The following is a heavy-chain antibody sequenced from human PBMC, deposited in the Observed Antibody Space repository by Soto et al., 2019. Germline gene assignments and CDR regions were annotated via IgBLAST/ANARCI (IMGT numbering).Heavy chain of an antibody. Sequence: ASVKVSCKVSGYPFTTYYIHWVRQAPGQGLEWMGWIDPRSGGTVYEQKFQGRVTMTRDTSISTVYMDLSGLTSDDTALYYCATDDYGIFPYWGQGSLVTVPQ. V-gene: IGHV1-2*02. CDR2: IDPRSGGT. D-gene: IGHD3-10*01. CDR1: GYPFTTYY. CDR3: ATDDYGIFPY. J-gene: IGHJ4*02.